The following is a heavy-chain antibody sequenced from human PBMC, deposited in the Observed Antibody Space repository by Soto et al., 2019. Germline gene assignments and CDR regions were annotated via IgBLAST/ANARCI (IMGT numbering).Heavy chain of an antibody. Sequence: QVQLQESCPGLVKTSQTLTLTCTVSAASVDSGGYYWTWIRQRPGKGLEWVGYLYYRGNTISNPSLKSRLTISLETSKNQFSLKLTSVTAADTAVYSCARDTAMTGAARYVYWGQGTLVTVSS. CDR2: LYYRGNT. CDR3: ARDTAMTGAARYVY. J-gene: IGHJ4*02. D-gene: IGHD2-2*01. CDR1: AASVDSGGYY. V-gene: IGHV4-31*03.